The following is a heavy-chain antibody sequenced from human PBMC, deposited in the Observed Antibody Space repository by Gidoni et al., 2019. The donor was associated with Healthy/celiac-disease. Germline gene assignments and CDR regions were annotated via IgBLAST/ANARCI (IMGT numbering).Heavy chain of an antibody. CDR1: GFTVSSNY. J-gene: IGHJ4*02. V-gene: IGHV3-53*01. CDR2: IYSGGST. CDR3: ARTYYDFWSGYSPQYYFDY. D-gene: IGHD3-3*01. Sequence: EVQLVESGGGLIQPGGSLRLSCAASGFTVSSNYMSWVRQAPGKGLEWVSVIYSGGSTYYADSVKGRFTISRDNSKNTLYLQMNSLRAEDTAVYYCARTYYDFWSGYSPQYYFDYWGQGTLVTVSS.